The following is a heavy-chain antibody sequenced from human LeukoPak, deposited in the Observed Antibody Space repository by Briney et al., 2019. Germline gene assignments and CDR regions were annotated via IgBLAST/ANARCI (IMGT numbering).Heavy chain of an antibody. V-gene: IGHV3-30*18. J-gene: IGHJ4*02. CDR2: ISYDGSRK. D-gene: IGHD6-19*01. Sequence: PGGSLRLSCAASGFTFSSYGMHWVRQAPGKGLEWVAVISYDGSRKFYEDSVKGRFTISRDNSKNTLYLQMNSLRAEDTAVYYCAKDPYIRGSGTPFDHWGQGTLVTVSS. CDR1: GFTFSSYG. CDR3: AKDPYIRGSGTPFDH.